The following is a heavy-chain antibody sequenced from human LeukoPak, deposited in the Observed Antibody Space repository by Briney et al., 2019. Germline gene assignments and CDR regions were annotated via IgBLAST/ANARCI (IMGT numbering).Heavy chain of an antibody. CDR3: ARDRGRMVYAVWFDP. CDR1: GVSITTYY. Sequence: SETLSLTCTVSGVSITTYYWSWIRQPAGKGLEWIGRIDTSGSATYNPSLKSRVTISIDTSKNQFSLKLGSVTAADTAVYYCARDRGRMVYAVWFDPWGQGTLVTVSS. CDR2: IDTSGSA. V-gene: IGHV4-4*07. J-gene: IGHJ5*02. D-gene: IGHD2-8*01.